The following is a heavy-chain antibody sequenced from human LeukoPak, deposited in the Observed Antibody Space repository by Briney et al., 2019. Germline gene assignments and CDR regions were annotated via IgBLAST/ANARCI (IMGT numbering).Heavy chain of an antibody. CDR3: AKATPGSYYGMDV. CDR1: GFTFSSYG. J-gene: IGHJ6*02. Sequence: GGSLRLSCAASGFTFSSYGMHWVRQAPGKGLEWVAAISYDGSNKYYADSVKGRFTISRDNSKNTLYLQMNSLRAEDTAVYYCAKATPGSYYGMDVWGQGTTVTVSS. D-gene: IGHD6-19*01. V-gene: IGHV3-30*18. CDR2: ISYDGSNK.